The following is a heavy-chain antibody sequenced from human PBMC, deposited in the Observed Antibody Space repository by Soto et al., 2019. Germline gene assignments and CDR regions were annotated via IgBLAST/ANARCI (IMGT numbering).Heavy chain of an antibody. J-gene: IGHJ5*02. Sequence: ASVKVSCKASGYTFTSYGISWVRQAPGQGLEWMGWISAYNGNTNYAQKLQGRVTMTTDTSTSTAYMELRSLRSDDTAVYYCARDTIAARRRDNLFDPWGQGTLVTVSS. CDR2: ISAYNGNT. CDR1: GYTFTSYG. D-gene: IGHD6-6*01. CDR3: ARDTIAARRRDNLFDP. V-gene: IGHV1-18*01.